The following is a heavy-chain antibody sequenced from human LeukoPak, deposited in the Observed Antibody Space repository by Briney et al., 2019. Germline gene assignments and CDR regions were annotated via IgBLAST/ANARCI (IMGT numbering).Heavy chain of an antibody. CDR1: GGTFSSYA. CDR3: ARGDVVTAILDY. J-gene: IGHJ4*02. Sequence: GASVKVPCKASGGTFSSYAISWVRQAPGQGLEWMGGIIPIFGTANYAQKFQGRVTITADESTSTAYMELSSLRSEDTAVYYCARGDVVTAILDYWGQGTLVTVSS. V-gene: IGHV1-69*13. D-gene: IGHD2-21*02. CDR2: IIPIFGTA.